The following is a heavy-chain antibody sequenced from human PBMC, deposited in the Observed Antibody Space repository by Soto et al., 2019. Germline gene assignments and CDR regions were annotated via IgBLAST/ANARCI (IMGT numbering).Heavy chain of an antibody. D-gene: IGHD6-13*01. Sequence: SSETLSLTCAVYGGSFSGYYWSWIRQPPGKGLEWIGEINHSGSTNYKPSLKSRVTISVDTSKNQFSLKLSSVTAADTAVYYCARSGSSSGGYWGQGTLVTVS. J-gene: IGHJ4*02. CDR1: GGSFSGYY. CDR3: ARSGSSSGGY. V-gene: IGHV4-34*01. CDR2: INHSGST.